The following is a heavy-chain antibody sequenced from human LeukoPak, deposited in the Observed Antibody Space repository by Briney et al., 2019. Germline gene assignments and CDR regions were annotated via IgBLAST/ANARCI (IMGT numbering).Heavy chain of an antibody. CDR1: GGSFSGYY. Sequence: PSETLSLTCAVYGGSFSGYYWSWIRQPPGKGLEWIGEINHSGSTNYNPSLKSRVTISVDTSKNQFSLKLSSVTAADTAVYYCARKLGRGWYIPRNNWFDPWGQGTLVTVSS. V-gene: IGHV4-34*01. CDR2: INHSGST. D-gene: IGHD6-19*01. CDR3: ARKLGRGWYIPRNNWFDP. J-gene: IGHJ5*02.